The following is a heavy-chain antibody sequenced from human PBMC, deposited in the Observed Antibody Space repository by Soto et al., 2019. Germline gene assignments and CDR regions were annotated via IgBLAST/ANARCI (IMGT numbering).Heavy chain of an antibody. Sequence: ASVKVSCKASGYTFTSYGISWVRQAPGQGLEWMGWISAYNGNTNYAQKLQGRVTMTTDTSTSTAYMELRSLRSDDTAVYYCAREVSFFPDWGVLRYPRAENWLDPWGQGTLVTVSS. J-gene: IGHJ5*02. CDR1: GYTFTSYG. D-gene: IGHD3-3*02. V-gene: IGHV1-18*01. CDR2: ISAYNGNT. CDR3: AREVSFFPDWGVLRYPRAENWLDP.